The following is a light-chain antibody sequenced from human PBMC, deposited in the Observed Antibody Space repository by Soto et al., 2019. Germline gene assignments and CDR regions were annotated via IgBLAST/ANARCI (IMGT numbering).Light chain of an antibody. V-gene: IGKV1-9*01. Sequence: IQLTQYPSSLSASVGDRGTITFLASQDIAIYLAWYQQKPGEAPKLLIYAASTLYGGVPSRFRGSGSGTDFALILTSLQAEDIANEYCQQMRLSTSTFGGWTHVESK. J-gene: IGKJ4*01. CDR3: QQMRLSTST. CDR1: QDIAIY. CDR2: AAS.